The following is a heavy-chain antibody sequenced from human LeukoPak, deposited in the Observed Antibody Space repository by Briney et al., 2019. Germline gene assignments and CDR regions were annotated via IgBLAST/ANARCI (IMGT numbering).Heavy chain of an antibody. Sequence: PGRSLRLSCAASGFTFDDYAMHWVRQAPGKGLEWVSGISWNSGSIGYADSVKGRFTISRDNAKNSLYLQMNSLRAEDTALYYCAEHPFDYWGQGTLVTVSS. J-gene: IGHJ4*02. CDR1: GFTFDDYA. CDR3: AEHPFDY. CDR2: ISWNSGSI. D-gene: IGHD2-21*01. V-gene: IGHV3-9*01.